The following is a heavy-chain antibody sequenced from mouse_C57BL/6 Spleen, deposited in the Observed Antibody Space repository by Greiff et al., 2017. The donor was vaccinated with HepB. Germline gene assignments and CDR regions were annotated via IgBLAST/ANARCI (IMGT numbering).Heavy chain of an antibody. D-gene: IGHD1-1*01. CDR1: GYAFTNYL. J-gene: IGHJ3*01. CDR2: INPGSGGT. CDR3: ARDVIYYYGSSRFAY. V-gene: IGHV1-54*01. Sequence: QVQLQQSGAELVRPGTSVKVSCKASGYAFTNYLIEWVKQRPGQGLEWIGVINPGSGGTNYNEKFKGKATLTADKSSSTAYMQLSSLTSEDSAVYFCARDVIYYYGSSRFAYWGQGTLVTVSA.